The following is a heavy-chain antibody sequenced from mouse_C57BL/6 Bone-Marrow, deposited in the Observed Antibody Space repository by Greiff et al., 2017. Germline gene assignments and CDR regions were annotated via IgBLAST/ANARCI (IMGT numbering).Heavy chain of an antibody. CDR2: LYPRSGNT. CDR3: ARGGLRRGRYFDY. Sequence: QVQLKESGAELARPGASVQLSCKASGYTFTSSGISWVKQRTGQGLEWIGELYPRSGNTYYNEKFKGKATLTADKASSTAYMELRSLTSEDSAVYFCARGGLRRGRYFDYWGQGTTRTVSS. CDR1: GYTFTSSG. J-gene: IGHJ2*01. D-gene: IGHD2-4*01. V-gene: IGHV1-81*01.